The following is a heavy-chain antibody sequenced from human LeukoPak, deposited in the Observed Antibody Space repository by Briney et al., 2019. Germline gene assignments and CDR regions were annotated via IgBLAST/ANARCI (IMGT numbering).Heavy chain of an antibody. Sequence: GGSLRLSCAASGFTFSSYAMHWVRQAPGKGLEWVAVISYDGSNKYYVDSVKGRFTISRDNSKNMLYLQMNSLRAEDTAVYYCARDLLYSGSYSWYFDLWGRGTPVTVSS. J-gene: IGHJ2*01. CDR2: ISYDGSNK. CDR1: GFTFSSYA. D-gene: IGHD1-26*01. CDR3: ARDLLYSGSYSWYFDL. V-gene: IGHV3-30*04.